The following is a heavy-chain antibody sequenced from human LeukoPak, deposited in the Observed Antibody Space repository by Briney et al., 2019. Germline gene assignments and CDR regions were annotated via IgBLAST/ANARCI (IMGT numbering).Heavy chain of an antibody. J-gene: IGHJ4*02. CDR3: ARRRDGYNNNPFDY. Sequence: SETLSLTCTVSGGSISSSSYYWGWIRQPPGKGLEWIGSIYYSGSTYYNPSLKSRVTISVDTSKNQFSLKLSSVTAADTAVYYCARRRDGYNNNPFDYWGQGTLVTVSS. D-gene: IGHD5-24*01. CDR1: GGSISSSSYY. CDR2: IYYSGST. V-gene: IGHV4-39*07.